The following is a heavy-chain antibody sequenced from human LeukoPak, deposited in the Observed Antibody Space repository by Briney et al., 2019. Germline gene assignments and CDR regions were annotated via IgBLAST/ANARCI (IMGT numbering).Heavy chain of an antibody. CDR3: GRHSYGLDY. CDR2: ICFGDSDT. V-gene: IGHV5-51*01. J-gene: IGHJ4*02. CDR1: GNNYW. D-gene: IGHD2-8*01. Sequence: GESVNISCKASGNNYWIAWVRQMPGKGLEWLGIICFGDSDTRYSPSFQGRLTISVDKSISTAYLQLSSLKASDTAIYFCGRHSYGLDYWGQGTLVTVSS.